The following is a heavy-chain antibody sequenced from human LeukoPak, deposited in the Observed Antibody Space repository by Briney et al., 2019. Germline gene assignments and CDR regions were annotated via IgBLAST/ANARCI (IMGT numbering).Heavy chain of an antibody. CDR3: ARVSGRGWHFDY. J-gene: IGHJ4*02. V-gene: IGHV3-9*01. D-gene: IGHD1-26*01. CDR1: GFTFDDYA. Sequence: PGGSLTLSYAASGFTFDDYAMHGVRQAPGKGLEWVSGISWNSGSIGYADSVKGRFTISRDNAKNSLYLQMNGLRAEDTAIYYCARVSGRGWHFDYWGQGTLVTVSS. CDR2: ISWNSGSI.